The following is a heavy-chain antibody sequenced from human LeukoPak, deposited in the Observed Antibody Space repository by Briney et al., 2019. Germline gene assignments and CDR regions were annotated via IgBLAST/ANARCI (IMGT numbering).Heavy chain of an antibody. V-gene: IGHV3-21*01. CDR1: GFTFSSYA. J-gene: IGHJ3*02. CDR3: ARDFGESDALDI. Sequence: GGSLRLSCAASGFTFSSYAMSWVRQAPGKGLEWVSSISSISSYIYYADSVKGRFTISRDNAKNSLYLQMNSLRAEDTAVYYLARDFGESDALDIWGQGTMVTVSS. D-gene: IGHD4-17*01. CDR2: ISSISSYI.